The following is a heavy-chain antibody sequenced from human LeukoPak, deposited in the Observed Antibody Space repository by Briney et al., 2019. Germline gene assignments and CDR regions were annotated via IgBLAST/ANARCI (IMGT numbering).Heavy chain of an antibody. J-gene: IGHJ3*02. CDR2: ISSNGGST. V-gene: IGHV3-64D*06. CDR1: GFTFSSYA. CDR3: VKDLRYYDILTGAPI. D-gene: IGHD3-9*01. Sequence: GGSLRLSCSASGFTFSSYAMHWVRQAPGKGLEYVSAISSNGGSTYYADSVKGRFTISRDNSKNTPYLQMSSLRAEDTAVYYCVKDLRYYDILTGAPIWGQGTMVTVSS.